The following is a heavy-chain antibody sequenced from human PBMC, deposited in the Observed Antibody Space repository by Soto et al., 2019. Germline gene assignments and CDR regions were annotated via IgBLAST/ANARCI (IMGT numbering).Heavy chain of an antibody. J-gene: IGHJ3*01. CDR1: GVTVRVSA. CDR3: GRPRPTRSSDGFDV. V-gene: IGHV3-30*11. CDR2: IPSVGSKK. D-gene: IGHD1-1*01. Sequence: PGWSTDISRVSSGVTVRVSAMPGARKTPSKGHEWVAVIPSVGSKKHSADPVPGRDSISRADSGNTLYLQKRRLRPKHTAVYYCGRPRPTRSSDGFDVWGQGTVVTVSS.